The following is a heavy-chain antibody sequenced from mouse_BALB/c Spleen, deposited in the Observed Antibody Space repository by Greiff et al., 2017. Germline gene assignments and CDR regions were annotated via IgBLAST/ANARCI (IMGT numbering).Heavy chain of an antibody. V-gene: IGHV14-3*02. CDR3: ASDDYGYWDY. D-gene: IGHD1-1*01. Sequence: EVQLQQSGAELVKPGASVKLSCTASGFNIKDTYMHWVKQRPEQGLEWIGRIDPANGNTKYDPKFQGKATLTADTSSNTAYLQLSSLTSEDTAVYYCASDDYGYWDYGGQGTTLTVSS. CDR1: GFNIKDTY. J-gene: IGHJ2*01. CDR2: IDPANGNT.